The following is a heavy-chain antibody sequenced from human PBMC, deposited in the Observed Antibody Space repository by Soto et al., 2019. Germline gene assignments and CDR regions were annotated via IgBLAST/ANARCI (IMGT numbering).Heavy chain of an antibody. D-gene: IGHD5-12*01. CDR3: ARDGEYSGYDYRYDAFDI. CDR2: INSDGSST. CDR1: GFTFSSYW. J-gene: IGHJ3*02. V-gene: IGHV3-74*01. Sequence: GGSLRLSCAASGFTFSSYWMHWVRQAPGKGLVWVSRINSDGSSTSNADSVKGRFTISRDNAKNTLYLQMNSLRAEDTAVYYCARDGEYSGYDYRYDAFDIWGQGTMVTVSS.